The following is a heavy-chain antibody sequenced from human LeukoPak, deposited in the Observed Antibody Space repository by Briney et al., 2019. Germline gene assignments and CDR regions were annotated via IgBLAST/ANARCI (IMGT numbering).Heavy chain of an antibody. CDR3: ARGESGSFPLDAFDI. J-gene: IGHJ3*02. D-gene: IGHD1-26*01. CDR2: INPNSGGT. Sequence: ASVKVSCKASGYTFTSYGISWVRQAPGQGLEWRGWINPNSGGTNYAQKFQGRVTMTRDTSISTAYMELSRLRSDDTAVYYCARGESGSFPLDAFDIWGQGTMVTVSS. CDR1: GYTFTSYG. V-gene: IGHV1-2*02.